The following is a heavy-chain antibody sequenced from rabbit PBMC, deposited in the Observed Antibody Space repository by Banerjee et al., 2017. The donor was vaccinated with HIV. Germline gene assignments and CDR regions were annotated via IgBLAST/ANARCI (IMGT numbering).Heavy chain of an antibody. Sequence: QEQVVESGGGLVQPEGSLTLTCTASGFSFSSTYWICWVRQAPGKGLEWIGCMNTGSSGITYYASWAKGRFTISKTSSTTVTLQMTSLTVADTATYFCARSYAGKAISSLNLWGPGTLVTVS. J-gene: IGHJ4*01. CDR1: GFSFSSTYW. CDR2: MNTGSSGIT. D-gene: IGHD4-2*01. V-gene: IGHV1S45*01. CDR3: ARSYAGKAISSLNL.